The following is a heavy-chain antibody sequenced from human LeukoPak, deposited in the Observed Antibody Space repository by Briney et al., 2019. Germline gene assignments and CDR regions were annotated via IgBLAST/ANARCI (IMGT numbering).Heavy chain of an antibody. CDR2: IYYSGST. V-gene: IGHV4-59*01. CDR1: GGSISSYY. D-gene: IGHD2-21*02. J-gene: IGHJ3*02. Sequence: SETLSLTCTVSGGSISSYYWSWIRQPPGKGREGIGYIYYSGSTNYNPSLKSRLTISVDTSKNQFSLKLRSVTAAATAVYYCASAEAYCGGDCYPDAFDIWGQGTMVTVSS. CDR3: ASAEAYCGGDCYPDAFDI.